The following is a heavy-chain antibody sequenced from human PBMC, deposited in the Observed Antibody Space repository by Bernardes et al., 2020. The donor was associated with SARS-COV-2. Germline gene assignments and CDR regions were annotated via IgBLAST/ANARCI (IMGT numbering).Heavy chain of an antibody. CDR3: ARGGASRFDY. Sequence: GGTLRLSCAASGFTFSGYTMSWVRKAPGKGLEWVAKMKKDGSEIYYVDSVMGRFTISRDNANNSLYLQMDSLSVEETAGYYCARGGASRFDYWGQGTMVTVSS. V-gene: IGHV3-7*01. J-gene: IGHJ4*02. CDR2: MKKDGSEI. CDR1: GFTFSGYT. D-gene: IGHD1-26*01.